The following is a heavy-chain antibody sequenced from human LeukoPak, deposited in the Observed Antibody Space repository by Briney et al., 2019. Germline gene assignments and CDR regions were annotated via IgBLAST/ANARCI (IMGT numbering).Heavy chain of an antibody. Sequence: ASVKVSCKASGYTFTGYYIHWVRQAPGQGLEWMGWINPNSGETNSAQKFRGRVTMTGDTSITTAYMELSRVTSDDTAVYYCARDRDYSNTERGFDYWGQGTLVTVSS. D-gene: IGHD4-11*01. J-gene: IGHJ4*02. CDR2: INPNSGET. CDR1: GYTFTGYY. V-gene: IGHV1-2*02. CDR3: ARDRDYSNTERGFDY.